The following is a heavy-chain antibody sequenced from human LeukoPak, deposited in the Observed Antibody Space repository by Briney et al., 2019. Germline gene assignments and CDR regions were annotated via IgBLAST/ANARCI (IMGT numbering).Heavy chain of an antibody. Sequence: ASVKVSCKASGGTFSSYAISWVRQAPGQGLEWMGGIIPIFGTANYAQKFQGRVTITVDESTSTAYIELSSLRSEDTAVYYCARGPLSRCSGGSCYSQEYDYWGQGTLVTVSS. J-gene: IGHJ4*02. D-gene: IGHD2-15*01. CDR1: GGTFSSYA. CDR3: ARGPLSRCSGGSCYSQEYDY. CDR2: IIPIFGTA. V-gene: IGHV1-69*13.